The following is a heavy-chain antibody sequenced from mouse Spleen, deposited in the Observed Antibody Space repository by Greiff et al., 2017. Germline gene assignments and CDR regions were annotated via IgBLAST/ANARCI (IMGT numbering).Heavy chain of an antibody. Sequence: EVKLQESGPGLVKPSQSLSLTCSVTGYSITSGYYWNWIRQFPGNKLEWMGYISYDGSNNYNPSLKNRISITRDTSKNQFFLKLNSVTTEDTATYYCAREGNYYGSSAMDYWGQGTSVTVSS. CDR2: ISYDGSN. J-gene: IGHJ4*01. CDR3: AREGNYYGSSAMDY. D-gene: IGHD1-1*01. V-gene: IGHV3-6*01. CDR1: GYSITSGYY.